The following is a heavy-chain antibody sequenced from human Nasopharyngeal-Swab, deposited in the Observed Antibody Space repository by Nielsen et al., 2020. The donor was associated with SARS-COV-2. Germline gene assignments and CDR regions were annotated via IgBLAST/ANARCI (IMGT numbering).Heavy chain of an antibody. D-gene: IGHD3-3*01. Sequence: GESLKISCAASGFTFNHYTFTWVRQARGMRLEWVSSLRSSSSYIYYADSVTGRFTISRDNAKNSLYLQMNSLRAEDTAVYYCARDGLDYDFWSAYFMDVWGQGTTVTVSS. V-gene: IGHV3-21*01. CDR2: LRSSSSYI. CDR3: ARDGLDYDFWSAYFMDV. J-gene: IGHJ6*02. CDR1: GFTFNHYT.